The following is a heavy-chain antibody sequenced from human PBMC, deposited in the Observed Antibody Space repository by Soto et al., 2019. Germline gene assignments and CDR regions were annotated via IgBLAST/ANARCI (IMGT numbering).Heavy chain of an antibody. CDR3: AKDIGTGSSSAFDI. D-gene: IGHD6-6*01. V-gene: IGHV3-43*01. CDR1: GFTFDDYT. Sequence: GGSLRLSCAASGFTFDDYTMHWVRQAPGKGLEWVSLISWDGGSTYYADSVKGRFTISRDNSKNSLYLQMNSLRTEDTALYYCAKDIGTGSSSAFDIWGQGTMVTVSS. CDR2: ISWDGGST. J-gene: IGHJ3*02.